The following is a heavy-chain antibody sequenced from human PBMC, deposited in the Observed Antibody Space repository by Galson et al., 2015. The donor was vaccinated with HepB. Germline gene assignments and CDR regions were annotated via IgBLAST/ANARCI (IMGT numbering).Heavy chain of an antibody. D-gene: IGHD3-22*01. CDR3: ARDLGPGKGPDSSGYFRLDY. CDR2: ISSSSSYI. Sequence: SLRLSCAASGFTFSSYSMNWVRQAPGKGLEWVSSISSSSSYIYYADSVKGRFTISRDNAKNSLYLQMNSLRAEDTAVYYCARDLGPGKGPDSSGYFRLDYWGQGTLVTVSS. J-gene: IGHJ4*02. V-gene: IGHV3-21*01. CDR1: GFTFSSYS.